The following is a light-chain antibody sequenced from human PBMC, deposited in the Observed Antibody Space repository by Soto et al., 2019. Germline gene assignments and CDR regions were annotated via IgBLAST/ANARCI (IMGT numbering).Light chain of an antibody. CDR3: QQYYSTPQT. CDR2: WAS. CDR1: QSVLYTSNNKNY. V-gene: IGKV4-1*01. J-gene: IGKJ1*01. Sequence: DIQMTQSPSTLSASVGDRVTITCRASQSVLYTSNNKNYFAWYQQKPGQPPKLLIYWASTRESGVPDRFSGSGSATDFTLTISSLQAEDVAVYYCQQYYSTPQTFGQGTKVEIK.